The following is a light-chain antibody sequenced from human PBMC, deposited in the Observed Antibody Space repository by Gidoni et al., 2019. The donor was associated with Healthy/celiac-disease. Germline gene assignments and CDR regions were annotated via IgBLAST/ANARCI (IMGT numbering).Light chain of an antibody. J-gene: IGKJ1*01. CDR3: QQYYRYPRT. CDR1: QGISSY. V-gene: IGKV1-8*01. CDR2: DPS. Sequence: AIRMTQAPSSFSASTGDRVTITCRASQGISSYLAWYQQKPGKAPKLLIDDPSTLQSGVPSRFSGAVSRTDFTLTICCLQSEAVATYNCQQYYRYPRTFGQXSKLVIK.